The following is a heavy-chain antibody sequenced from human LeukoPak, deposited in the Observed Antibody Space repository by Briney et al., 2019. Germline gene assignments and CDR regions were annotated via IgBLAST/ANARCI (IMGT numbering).Heavy chain of an antibody. CDR3: ARKYSRSSSLVDY. V-gene: IGHV5-51*01. D-gene: IGHD6-6*01. CDR2: IYPGDSDT. Sequence: GESLKISCNGSGYXFATYWICWVRQMPGKGLEWMGIIYPGDSDTRYSPSFQGQVTISVDQSISTAYLQWSSLKASDTAMYYCARKYSRSSSLVDYWGQGTLVTVSS. CDR1: GYXFATYW. J-gene: IGHJ4*02.